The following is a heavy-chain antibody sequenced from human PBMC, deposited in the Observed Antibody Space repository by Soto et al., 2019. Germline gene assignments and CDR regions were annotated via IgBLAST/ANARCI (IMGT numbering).Heavy chain of an antibody. Sequence: SETLSLTCTVSGGSISSYYWSWIRLPPGKGLEWIGYIYYSGSTNYNPFLKSRVTISVDTSKNQFSLKLSSVTAADTAVYYCARHLLMVRGFGSFDPWGQGTLVTVSS. D-gene: IGHD3-10*01. V-gene: IGHV4-59*08. CDR2: IYYSGST. J-gene: IGHJ5*02. CDR1: GGSISSYY. CDR3: ARHLLMVRGFGSFDP.